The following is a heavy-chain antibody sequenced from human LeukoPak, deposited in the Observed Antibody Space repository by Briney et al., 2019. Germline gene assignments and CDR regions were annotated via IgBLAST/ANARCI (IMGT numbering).Heavy chain of an antibody. J-gene: IGHJ4*02. D-gene: IGHD4-17*01. Sequence: HPGRSLRLSCAASGFTFSSYGMHWVRQAPGKGLEWVAVIWYDGSNKYYADSVKGRFTISRDNSKNTLYLQMNSLRAEDTAVYYCARDRDYGDPQPGYWGQGTLVTVSS. CDR1: GFTFSSYG. CDR3: ARDRDYGDPQPGY. CDR2: IWYDGSNK. V-gene: IGHV3-33*01.